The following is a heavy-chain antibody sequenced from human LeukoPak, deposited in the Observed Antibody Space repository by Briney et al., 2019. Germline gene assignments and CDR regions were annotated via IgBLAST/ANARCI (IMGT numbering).Heavy chain of an antibody. D-gene: IGHD5-18*01. CDR2: INHSGST. J-gene: IGHJ4*02. CDR1: GGSFSGYY. V-gene: IGHV4-34*01. CDR3: ARVRGYSYGFDY. Sequence: SETLSLTCAVYGGSFSGYYWSWICQPPGKGLEWIGEINHSGSTSYNPSLKSRVTISVDTSKNQFSLKLSSVTAADTAVYYCARVRGYSYGFDYWGQGTLVTVSS.